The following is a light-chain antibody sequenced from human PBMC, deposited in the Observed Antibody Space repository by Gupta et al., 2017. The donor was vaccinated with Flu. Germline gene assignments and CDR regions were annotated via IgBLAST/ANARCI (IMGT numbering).Light chain of an antibody. V-gene: IGKV1-5*03. CDR1: QYINKW. CDR3: QQYNTYYS. CDR2: KAS. J-gene: IGKJ2*01. Sequence: VGDSITSTCRASQYINKWLALYQQKPGQAPTRLSYKASTLETGVPSRFSGSGSGTYFTLTISSLQHDDFATYFWQQYNTYYSFGQGTKVEI.